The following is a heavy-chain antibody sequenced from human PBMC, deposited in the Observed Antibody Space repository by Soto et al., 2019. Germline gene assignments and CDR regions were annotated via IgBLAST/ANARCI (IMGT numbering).Heavy chain of an antibody. J-gene: IGHJ4*02. CDR1: GFTFSSYA. Sequence: QTGGSLRLSCAASGFTFSSYAMHWVRQAPGKGLEWVAVISYDGSNKYYADSVKGRFTISRDNSKNTLYLQMNSLRAEDTAVYYCARVSEWIQLWFYFDYWGQGTLVTVSS. D-gene: IGHD5-18*01. V-gene: IGHV3-30-3*01. CDR2: ISYDGSNK. CDR3: ARVSEWIQLWFYFDY.